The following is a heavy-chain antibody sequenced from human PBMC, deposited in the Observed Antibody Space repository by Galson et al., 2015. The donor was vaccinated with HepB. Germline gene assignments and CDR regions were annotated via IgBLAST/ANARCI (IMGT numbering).Heavy chain of an antibody. CDR2: ISGSGGKI. D-gene: IGHD1-7*01. CDR3: AKATGTVVIDAFDI. Sequence: SLRLSCAASGFTFGSYAMSWVRQAPGKGLEWVSAISGSGGKIYYGDSVKGRFTVSRDNSKNTLSLQMNSLRAEDTAVYYCAKATGTVVIDAFDIWGQGTMVTVSS. CDR1: GFTFGSYA. V-gene: IGHV3-23*01. J-gene: IGHJ3*02.